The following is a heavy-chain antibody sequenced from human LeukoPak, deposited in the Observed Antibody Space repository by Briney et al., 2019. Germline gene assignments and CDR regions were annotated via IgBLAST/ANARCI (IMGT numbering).Heavy chain of an antibody. D-gene: IGHD3-10*01. J-gene: IGHJ6*04. CDR2: IIPIFGTA. CDR3: ARDRGTMVRGSGMDV. CDR1: VGTFSSYA. Sequence: SLKVSCKASVGTFSSYAISWVRQAPGQGLEWMGGIIPIFGTANYAQKFQGRVTITADESTSTAYMELSSLRSEDTAVYYCARDRGTMVRGSGMDVWGKGTTVTVSS. V-gene: IGHV1-69*01.